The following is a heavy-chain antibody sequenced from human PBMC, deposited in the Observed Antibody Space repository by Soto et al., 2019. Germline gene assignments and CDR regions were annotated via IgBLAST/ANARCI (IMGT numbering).Heavy chain of an antibody. V-gene: IGHV3-74*01. CDR1: GFTFSSYW. D-gene: IGHD3-3*01. CDR2: INSDGSST. J-gene: IGHJ4*02. Sequence: GSLRLSCAASGFTFSSYWMHWVRQAPGKGLVWVSRINSDGSSTSYADSVKGRFTISRDNAKNTLYLQMNSLRAEDTAVYYCARGDYDFWSGYYSFDYWGQGTLVTVSS. CDR3: ARGDYDFWSGYYSFDY.